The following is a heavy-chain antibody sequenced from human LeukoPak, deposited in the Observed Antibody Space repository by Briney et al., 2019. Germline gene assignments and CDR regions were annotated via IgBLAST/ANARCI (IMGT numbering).Heavy chain of an antibody. CDR1: GYTFINHA. D-gene: IGHD2-21*01. CDR3: ARRLGRSFDY. J-gene: IGHJ4*02. Sequence: ASVKVSCKASGYTFINHAIHWVRQAPAQRLEWMGWINVGNGNTKYSQNFQGRITISRDTSATTGYMDLSSLRSEDTAVYYCARRLGRSFDYWGQGTLVTVSS. CDR2: INVGNGNT. V-gene: IGHV1-3*01.